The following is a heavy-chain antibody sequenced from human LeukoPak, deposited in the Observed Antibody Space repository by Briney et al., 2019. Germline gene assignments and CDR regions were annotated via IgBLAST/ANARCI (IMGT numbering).Heavy chain of an antibody. CDR2: ISSSGSTI. Sequence: GGSLRLSCAASGFTVSSNYMSWVRQAPGKGLEWVSYISSSGSTIYYADSVKGRFTISRDNAKNSLYLQMNSLRAEDTAVYYCARVLSTATDYWGQGTLVTVSS. J-gene: IGHJ4*02. V-gene: IGHV3-11*01. CDR1: GFTVSSNY. D-gene: IGHD5-18*01. CDR3: ARVLSTATDY.